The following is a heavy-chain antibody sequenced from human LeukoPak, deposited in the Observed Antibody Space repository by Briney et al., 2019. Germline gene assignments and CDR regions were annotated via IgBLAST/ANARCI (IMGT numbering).Heavy chain of an antibody. V-gene: IGHV4-38-2*01. CDR2: IYHSGSP. D-gene: IGHD4-11*01. Sequence: SETLSLTCAVSGYSISSGYYWGWTRPPPGKGLEWIGIIYHSGSPYYTPSLKGRVTISVDNSKNQFSLKLSTLTAPDPAVVYVGTRTSVNRALDIWGQGTMVTVSS. J-gene: IGHJ3*02. CDR3: GTRTSVNRALDI. CDR1: GYSISSGYY.